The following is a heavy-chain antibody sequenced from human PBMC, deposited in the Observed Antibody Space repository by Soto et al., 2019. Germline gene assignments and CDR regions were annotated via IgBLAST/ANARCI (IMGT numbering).Heavy chain of an antibody. J-gene: IGHJ6*02. CDR2: ISSSGSTI. V-gene: IGHV3-11*01. Sequence: QVQLVESGGGLVKPGGSLRLSCAASGFTFSDYYMSWIRQAPGKGLEWVSYISSSGSTIYYADSVKGRFTISRDNAKNSLYLQMNSLRAEDTAVYYCARDAPTHYSTSQRVYYYYGIDVWGQGTTVTVSS. CDR3: ARDAPTHYSTSQRVYYYYGIDV. CDR1: GFTFSDYY. D-gene: IGHD6-6*01.